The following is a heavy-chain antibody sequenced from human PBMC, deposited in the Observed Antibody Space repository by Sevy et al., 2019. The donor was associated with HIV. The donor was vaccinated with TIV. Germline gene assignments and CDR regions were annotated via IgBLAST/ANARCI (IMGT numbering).Heavy chain of an antibody. CDR3: ARFGWHTSSFYQGYYYMDV. CDR2: INHSGST. V-gene: IGHV4-34*01. CDR1: GGSLSGYY. Sequence: SETLSLTCAVYGGSLSGYYWSWIRQPPEKGLEWNGEINHSGSTNYNPSLKSRVTISLDTSKNQLSLKLRSVTAADTAVYYSARFGWHTSSFYQGYYYMDVWGKGTTVTVSS. D-gene: IGHD6-13*01. J-gene: IGHJ6*03.